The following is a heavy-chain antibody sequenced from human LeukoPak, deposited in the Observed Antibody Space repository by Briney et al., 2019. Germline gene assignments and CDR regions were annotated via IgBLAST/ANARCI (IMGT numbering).Heavy chain of an antibody. J-gene: IGHJ5*02. Sequence: PSETLSLTCAVSGGSISSGGYSWSWIRQPPGKGLEWIGYIYHSGSTYYNPSLKSRVTISVDRSKNQFSLKLSSVTAADTAVYYCARHGDYDNWFDPWGQGTLVTVSS. CDR3: ARHGDYDNWFDP. CDR1: GGSISSGGYS. V-gene: IGHV4-30-2*01. D-gene: IGHD4-17*01. CDR2: IYHSGST.